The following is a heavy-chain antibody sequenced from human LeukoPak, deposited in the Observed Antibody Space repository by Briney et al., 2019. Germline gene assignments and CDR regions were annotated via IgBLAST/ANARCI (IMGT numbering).Heavy chain of an antibody. CDR1: GITLSNYG. CDR3: AKRGVVVRVFLVGFHKEAYYFDS. J-gene: IGHJ4*02. D-gene: IGHD3-16*02. Sequence: GGSLRLSCGVSGITLSNYGMSCVRQAPGKGLEWVAGLSGSAGGTNYADSVKGRFTISRDNSKNTLFLQMDRLRAEDTAVYFCAKRGVVVRVFLVGFHKEAYYFDSWGQGAQVTVSS. CDR2: LSGSAGGT. V-gene: IGHV3-23*01.